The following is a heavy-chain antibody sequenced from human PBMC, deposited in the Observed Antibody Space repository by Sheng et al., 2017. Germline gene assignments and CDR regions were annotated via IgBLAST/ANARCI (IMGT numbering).Heavy chain of an antibody. CDR3: ARRRERGLRGFVGFFDY. CDR1: GGSFSGDY. D-gene: IGHD1-1*01. J-gene: IGHJ4*02. CDR2: INHGGST. Sequence: QVQLQQWGAGLLKPSETLSLTCAVYGGSFSGDYLSWIRQPPGKGLEWIGEINHGGSTNYSPSLRSRVTISVDTSKNQFSLNLNSVTAADTAVYYCARRRERGLRGFVGFFDYWGQGRPGHRLL. V-gene: IGHV4-34*01.